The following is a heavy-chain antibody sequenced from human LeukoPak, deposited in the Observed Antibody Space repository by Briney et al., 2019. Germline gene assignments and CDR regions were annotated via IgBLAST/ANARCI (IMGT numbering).Heavy chain of an antibody. Sequence: PSETLSLTCTVSGGSISSSSYYWGWIRQPPGKGLKWIGSIYYSGSTYYNPSLKSRVTISVDTSKNQFSLKLSSVTAADTAVYYCARVRNLGYYDSSGYPYYFGYWGQGTLVTVSS. J-gene: IGHJ4*02. CDR2: IYYSGST. D-gene: IGHD3-22*01. CDR1: GGSISSSSYY. V-gene: IGHV4-39*07. CDR3: ARVRNLGYYDSSGYPYYFGY.